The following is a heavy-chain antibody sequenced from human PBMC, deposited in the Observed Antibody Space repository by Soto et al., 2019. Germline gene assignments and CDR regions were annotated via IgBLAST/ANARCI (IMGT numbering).Heavy chain of an antibody. D-gene: IGHD2-2*01. CDR2: ISSSSSTI. J-gene: IGHJ6*02. CDR3: ARDGVPAAKAHYYYGMDV. Sequence: GGSLRLSCAASGFTLSSYSMNWVRQAPGKGLEWVSYISSSSSTIYYADSVKGRFTISRDNAKNSLYLQMNSLRDEDTAVYYCARDGVPAAKAHYYYGMDVWGQGTTVTVSS. V-gene: IGHV3-48*02. CDR1: GFTLSSYS.